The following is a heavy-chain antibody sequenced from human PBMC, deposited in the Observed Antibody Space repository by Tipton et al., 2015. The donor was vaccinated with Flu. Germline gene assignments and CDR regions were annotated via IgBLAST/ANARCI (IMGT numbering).Heavy chain of an antibody. CDR3: ARRDYSNYVSEPKNWFDH. Sequence: GLVKPSETLSLTCLVSGDSIRSDYFWGWIRQPPGKGLEWIGQISRGGSAYYNSSLQGRVTISVDSPRNRFSLKVRSLTAADTATYYCARRDYSNYVSEPKNWFDHWGQGALVTVSS. CDR2: ISRGGSA. V-gene: IGHV4-38-2*01. J-gene: IGHJ5*02. D-gene: IGHD4-11*01. CDR1: GDSIRSDYF.